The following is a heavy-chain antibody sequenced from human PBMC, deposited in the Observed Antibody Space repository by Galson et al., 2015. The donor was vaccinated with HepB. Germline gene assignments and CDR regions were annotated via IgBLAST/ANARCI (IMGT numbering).Heavy chain of an antibody. Sequence: SLRLSCAASGFTFSDYYMRWIRQAPGKGLEWISYISQSGTYTNYADSVKGRFTISRDNAQNSLYLQINSLRAEDTAVYYCARVADADYGDHSHFDSWGQGTLVTVSS. D-gene: IGHD4-17*01. CDR2: ISQSGTYT. J-gene: IGHJ4*02. CDR3: ARVADADYGDHSHFDS. V-gene: IGHV3-11*06. CDR1: GFTFSDYY.